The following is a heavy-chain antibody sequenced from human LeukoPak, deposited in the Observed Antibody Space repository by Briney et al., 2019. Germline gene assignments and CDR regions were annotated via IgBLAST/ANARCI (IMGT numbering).Heavy chain of an antibody. V-gene: IGHV2-70*11. D-gene: IGHD4-17*01. CDR1: GFALSTSGMC. CDR3: ARARYLYGDHEY. J-gene: IGHJ4*02. Sequence: SGPTLVNPTQTLTLTCTFSGFALSTSGMCVSWIRQPPGKALEWLARIDWDDDKYYSTSLKTRLTISKDTSKNQVVLTMTNMDPVDTATYYCARARYLYGDHEYWGQGTLVTVSS. CDR2: IDWDDDK.